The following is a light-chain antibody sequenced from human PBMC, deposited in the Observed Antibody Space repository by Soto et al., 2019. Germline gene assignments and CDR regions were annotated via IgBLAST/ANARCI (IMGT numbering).Light chain of an antibody. CDR1: SSDVGGHDH. Sequence: QSVLTQPASVSGSPGQSITISCSGTSSDVGGHDHVSWYQQHPGKGPKLIIHEVDNRPSGVSLRFSGSKSGDTASLTISGLHPEDEADYYCSSYSSSSTLYVFGTGTKVTVL. CDR2: EVD. CDR3: SSYSSSSTLYV. V-gene: IGLV2-14*01. J-gene: IGLJ1*01.